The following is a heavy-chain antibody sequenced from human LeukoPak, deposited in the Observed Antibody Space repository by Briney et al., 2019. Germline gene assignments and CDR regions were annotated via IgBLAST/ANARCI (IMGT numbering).Heavy chain of an antibody. CDR1: GFTFSTEA. CDR3: AKKLGFIPQFDY. Sequence: GGSLRLSCEVSGFTFSTEAMTWVRQAPGKGLEWVSSISDSSRTTYYADSVQGRFTISRDDSRNTVYLQMNSLRVEDTAFYYCAKKLGFIPQFDYWSQGTLVAVSS. CDR2: ISDSSRTT. D-gene: IGHD6-13*01. J-gene: IGHJ4*02. V-gene: IGHV3-23*01.